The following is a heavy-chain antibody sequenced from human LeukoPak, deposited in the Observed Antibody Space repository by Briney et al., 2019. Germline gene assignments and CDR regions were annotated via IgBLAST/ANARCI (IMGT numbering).Heavy chain of an antibody. Sequence: GGSLRLSCAASGFTFSDYYMSWIRQAPGKGLEWVSYISSSSSYTNYADSVKGRFTISRDNSRNTLYLQMNSLRAEDTAVYYCAKDYYDSSGRWFDPWGQGTLVTVSS. D-gene: IGHD3-22*01. CDR3: AKDYYDSSGRWFDP. V-gene: IGHV3-11*05. CDR2: ISSSSSYT. J-gene: IGHJ5*02. CDR1: GFTFSDYY.